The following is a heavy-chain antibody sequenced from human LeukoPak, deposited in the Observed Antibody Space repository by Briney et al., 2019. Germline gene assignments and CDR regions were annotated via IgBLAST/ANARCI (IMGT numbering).Heavy chain of an antibody. CDR2: IRYDGSNK. Sequence: GRPLSLSCAASGLTFSSYGMHWVRKAPGKGLKWVAFIRYDGSNKYYADSVKGRFTISRDNSKNTLYLQMNSLRAEDTAVYYCARDRDYGDYAYYYYGMDVWGQGTTVTVSS. V-gene: IGHV3-33*08. CDR1: GLTFSSYG. D-gene: IGHD4-17*01. J-gene: IGHJ6*02. CDR3: ARDRDYGDYAYYYYGMDV.